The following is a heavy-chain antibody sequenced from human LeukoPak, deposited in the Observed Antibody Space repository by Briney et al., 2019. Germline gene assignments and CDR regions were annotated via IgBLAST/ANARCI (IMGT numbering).Heavy chain of an antibody. CDR3: ARQVRYFDWLSRGPDYYSGMDV. CDR1: GYSFTSYW. J-gene: IGHJ6*02. V-gene: IGHV5-51*01. D-gene: IGHD3-9*01. CDR2: IYAGDSDT. Sequence: ESPKISCKGSGYSFTSYWIGCVRQMPGKGLEWMGTIYAGDSDTRYCRSCEGQVTISADKSISTAYLQWSSLKASDTAMYYCARQVRYFDWLSRGPDYYSGMDVWGQGNTVTVSS.